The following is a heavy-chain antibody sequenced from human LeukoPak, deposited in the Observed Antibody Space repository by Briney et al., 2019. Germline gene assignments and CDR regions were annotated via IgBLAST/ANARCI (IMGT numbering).Heavy chain of an antibody. V-gene: IGHV4-59*12. Sequence: SETLSLTCTVSGGSISSYYWSWIRQPPGKGLEWIGYIYYSGSTNYNPSLKSRVTISVDTSKNQFSLKLSSVTAADTAVYYCARGNLRSGSYLGRAFDIWGQGTMVTVSS. CDR3: ARGNLRSGSYLGRAFDI. J-gene: IGHJ3*02. D-gene: IGHD1-26*01. CDR2: IYYSGST. CDR1: GGSISSYY.